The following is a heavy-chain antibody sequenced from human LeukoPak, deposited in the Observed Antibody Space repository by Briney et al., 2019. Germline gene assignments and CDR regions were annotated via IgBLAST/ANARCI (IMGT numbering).Heavy chain of an antibody. D-gene: IGHD4-17*01. CDR3: ARSRYGDYFDY. Sequence: GGSLRLSCVASGITFSSYSMNWVRQAPGKGLEWVSYISSFSGTINYADSVKGRFTISRDNSKNTLYLQMNSLRAEDTAVYYCARSRYGDYFDYWGQGTLVTVSS. CDR1: GITFSSYS. V-gene: IGHV3-48*01. J-gene: IGHJ4*02. CDR2: ISSFSGTI.